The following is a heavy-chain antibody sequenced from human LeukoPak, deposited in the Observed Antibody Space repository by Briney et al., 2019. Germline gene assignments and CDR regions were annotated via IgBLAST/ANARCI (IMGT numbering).Heavy chain of an antibody. D-gene: IGHD3-10*01. J-gene: IGHJ4*02. CDR3: ARDSRVTNGDY. Sequence: ASVKVSCKASGYTFTGYYLHWVRQAPGQGLEWMGFINPNSGGTSYAQKFQGRVTMTRDTSITTANMELSRLTSDDTAVYYCARDSRVTNGDYWGQGTLVTASS. CDR2: INPNSGGT. CDR1: GYTFTGYY. V-gene: IGHV1-2*02.